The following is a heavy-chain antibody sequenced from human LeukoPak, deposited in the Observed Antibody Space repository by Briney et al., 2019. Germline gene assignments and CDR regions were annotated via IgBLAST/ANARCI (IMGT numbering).Heavy chain of an antibody. CDR1: GFTFTTYW. Sequence: GGSLRLSCAASGFTFTTYWMTWVRQAPGKGLEWVAKLKQDGSEKYCVDSVKGRFTISRDNAKNSLSLQMNSLRAEDTAVYYCAKDKCSSTSCYDFDYWGQGTLVTVSS. D-gene: IGHD2-2*01. CDR2: LKQDGSEK. CDR3: AKDKCSSTSCYDFDY. J-gene: IGHJ4*02. V-gene: IGHV3-7*01.